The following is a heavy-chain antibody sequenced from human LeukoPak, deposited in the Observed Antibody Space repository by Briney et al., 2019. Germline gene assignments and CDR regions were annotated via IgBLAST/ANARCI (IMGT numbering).Heavy chain of an antibody. CDR2: IKHDGSEK. Sequence: GGSLRLSCAASGFTFSTHWMSCVRQAPGKGLEWVANIKHDGSEKFYVDSVKGRFTISRDNAKNSLYLQLNSLRDEDTAVYYCARITGLAAANDYWGQGTLVTVSS. J-gene: IGHJ4*02. V-gene: IGHV3-7*04. CDR1: GFTFSTHW. CDR3: ARITGLAAANDY. D-gene: IGHD6-25*01.